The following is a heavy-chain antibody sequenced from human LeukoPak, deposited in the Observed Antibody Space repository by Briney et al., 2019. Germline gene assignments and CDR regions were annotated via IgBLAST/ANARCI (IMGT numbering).Heavy chain of an antibody. V-gene: IGHV3-74*01. CDR3: ARDQTYSSSWYYPHYYYYGMDV. D-gene: IGHD6-13*01. CDR1: GFTFTSYW. CDR2: INSDGSST. J-gene: IGHJ6*02. Sequence: PGGSLRLSCAASGFTFTSYWMHWVRQAPGKGLVWVSRINSDGSSTNYADSVKGRFTISRDNAKNTLYLQVNSLRAEDTAVYYCARDQTYSSSWYYPHYYYYGMDVWGQGTTVTVSS.